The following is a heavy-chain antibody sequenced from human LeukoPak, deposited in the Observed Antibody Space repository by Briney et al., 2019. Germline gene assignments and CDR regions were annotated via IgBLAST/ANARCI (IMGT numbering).Heavy chain of an antibody. V-gene: IGHV3-30*18. CDR2: ISYDGSNK. CDR3: AEDGGYCSSTWGLCDYGMDV. J-gene: IGHJ6*02. CDR1: GLTFSNYA. D-gene: IGHD2-2*01. Sequence: GGSLRLSCAASGLTFSNYAMHWVRQAPGKGLEWVAVISYDGSNKYNADSVKGRFTISRDNSKNTLYLQMNSLRAEDTAVYYCAEDGGYCSSTWGLCDYGMDVWGQGTTVTVSS.